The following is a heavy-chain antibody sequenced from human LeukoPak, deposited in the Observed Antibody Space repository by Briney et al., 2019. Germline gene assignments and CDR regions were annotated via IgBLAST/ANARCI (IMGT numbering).Heavy chain of an antibody. D-gene: IGHD3-22*01. CDR3: ARAGPYDSSGYYYKYYYYMDV. CDR2: IYTSGST. J-gene: IGHJ6*03. V-gene: IGHV4-4*07. Sequence: LRLSCAASGFTFSDYYMSWIRQPAGKGLEWIGRIYTSGSTNYNPSLKSRVTMSVDTSKNQFSLKLSSVTAADTAVYYCARAGPYDSSGYYYKYYYYMDVWGKGTTVTISS. CDR1: GFTFSDYY.